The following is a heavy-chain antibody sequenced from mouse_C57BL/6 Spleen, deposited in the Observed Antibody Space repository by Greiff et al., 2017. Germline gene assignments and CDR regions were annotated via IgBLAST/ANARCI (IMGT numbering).Heavy chain of an antibody. J-gene: IGHJ2*01. CDR2: IYPGNSDT. CDR3: TITIPDGYFDY. CDR1: GYTFTSYW. D-gene: IGHD1-1*02. V-gene: IGHV1-5*01. Sequence: EVQLQQSGTVLARPGASVKMSCKTSGYTFTSYWMHWVKQRPGQGLEWIGAIYPGNSDTSYNQKFKGKAKLTAVTSASPAYMELSSLTNEDSAVYYCTITIPDGYFDYWGKGTTLTVSS.